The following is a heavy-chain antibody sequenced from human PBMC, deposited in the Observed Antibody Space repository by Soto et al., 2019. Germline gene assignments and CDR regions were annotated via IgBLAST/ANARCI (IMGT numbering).Heavy chain of an antibody. CDR2: IRDDGTTT. Sequence: AYLRLSCGVSGFTCSMYWMHCVREDPGQSPFCVSRIRDDGTTTNYAYSVRGRFTISRDNSKNTLYLHMNNLKPDDTAIFYCTRRPRADSSGTVAHWGQGTPVTVSS. V-gene: IGHV3-74*01. D-gene: IGHD1-26*01. CDR3: TRRPRADSSGTVAH. CDR1: GFTCSMYW. J-gene: IGHJ5*02.